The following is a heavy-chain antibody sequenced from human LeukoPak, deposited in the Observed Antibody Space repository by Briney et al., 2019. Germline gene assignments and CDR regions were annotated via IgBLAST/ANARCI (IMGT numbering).Heavy chain of an antibody. CDR1: GGTFSSYA. D-gene: IGHD1-26*01. CDR2: IIPIFGTA. CDR3: ARGGQWELPEG. Sequence: ASVKVSCKASGGTFSSYAISWVRQAPGQGLEWMGRIIPIFGTANYAQKFQGRVKITTDESTSTAYMELSSLRSEDTAVYYCARGGQWELPEGWGQGTLVTVSS. J-gene: IGHJ4*02. V-gene: IGHV1-69*05.